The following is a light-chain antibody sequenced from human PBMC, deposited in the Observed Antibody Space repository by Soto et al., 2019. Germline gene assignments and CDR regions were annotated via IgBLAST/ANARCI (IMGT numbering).Light chain of an antibody. Sequence: IVLTQSPATLSLSPGERATLSCRASQSVSSNLAWYQHKPGQAPRLLIHGTSSRATGIPDRFSGSGSGTEFTLTISSLQSEDFAVYYCQHYNNWLGTFGGGTKVDIK. V-gene: IGKV3D-15*01. CDR2: GTS. CDR1: QSVSSN. CDR3: QHYNNWLGT. J-gene: IGKJ4*01.